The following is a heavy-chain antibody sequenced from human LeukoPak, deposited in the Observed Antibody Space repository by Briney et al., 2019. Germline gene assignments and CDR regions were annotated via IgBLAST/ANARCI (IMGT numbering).Heavy chain of an antibody. CDR2: IYYSGST. Sequence: SETLSLTCTVSGGSISSYYWSWIRQPPGKGLEWIGYIYYSGSTNYNPSLKSRVTISVDTSKNQFSLKLSSVTAADTAVYYCARGRGYWGNYYYYMDVWGKGTTVTVSS. J-gene: IGHJ6*03. V-gene: IGHV4-59*01. CDR3: ARGRGYWGNYYYYMDV. D-gene: IGHD3-16*01. CDR1: GGSISSYY.